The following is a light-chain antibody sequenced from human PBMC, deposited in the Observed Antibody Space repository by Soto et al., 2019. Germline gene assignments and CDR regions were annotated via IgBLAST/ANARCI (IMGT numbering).Light chain of an antibody. CDR1: SSDVGGNSY. J-gene: IGLJ2*01. CDR2: EVT. Sequence: QSALTQPPSASGSPGQSVAISCTGTSSDVGGNSYVSWYQQHPGKAPKLMVYEVTKRPSGVPDRFSGSKSGNTASLTVSGLQAEDEADYYCSSYAGSNNVIFGGGTKLTVL. V-gene: IGLV2-8*01. CDR3: SSYAGSNNVI.